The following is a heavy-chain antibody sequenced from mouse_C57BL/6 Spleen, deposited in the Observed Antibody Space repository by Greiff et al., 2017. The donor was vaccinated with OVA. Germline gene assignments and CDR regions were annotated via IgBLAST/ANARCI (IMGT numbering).Heavy chain of an antibody. V-gene: IGHV1-82*01. J-gene: IGHJ3*01. CDR1: GYAFSSSW. CDR3: ANYDFSSY. Sequence: VQLQQSGPELVKPGASVKISCKASGYAFSSSWMNWVKQRPGKGLEWIGRIYPGDGDTNYNGKFKGKATLTADKSSSTAYMQLSSLTSEDSAVYFCANYDFSSYWGQGTLVTVSA. CDR2: IYPGDGDT. D-gene: IGHD2-4*01.